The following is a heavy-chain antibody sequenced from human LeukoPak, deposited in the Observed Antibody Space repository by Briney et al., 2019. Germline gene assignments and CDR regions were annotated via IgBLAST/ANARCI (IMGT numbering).Heavy chain of an antibody. CDR2: INHSGST. J-gene: IGHJ6*03. V-gene: IGHV4-34*01. Sequence: SETLSLTCAVYGGSFSGYYWSWIRQPPGKRLEWIGEINHSGSTNYNPSLKSRVTISGDTSKNQFSLKLSSVTAADTAVYYCARGGGYYDFWSGYYYYMDVWGKGTTVTVSS. CDR3: ARGGGYYDFWSGYYYYMDV. CDR1: GGSFSGYY. D-gene: IGHD3-3*01.